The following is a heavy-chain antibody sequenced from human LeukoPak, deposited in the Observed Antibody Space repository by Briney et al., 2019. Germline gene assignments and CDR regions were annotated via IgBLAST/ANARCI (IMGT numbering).Heavy chain of an antibody. J-gene: IGHJ3*01. CDR3: ARPSIVAATTDAFDV. CDR2: IYPGDSDT. V-gene: IGHV5-51*01. D-gene: IGHD1-26*01. Sequence: GESLKISCKGSGYSFTSYWIGWVRQMPGKGLEWMGIIYPGDSDTRYSPSFQGQVTISADKSISTAYLQWSSLKASDTAIYYCARPSIVAATTDAFDVWGQGTMVTVSS. CDR1: GYSFTSYW.